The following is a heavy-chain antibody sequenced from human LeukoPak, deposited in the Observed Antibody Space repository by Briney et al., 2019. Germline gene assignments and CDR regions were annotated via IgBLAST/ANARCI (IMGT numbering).Heavy chain of an antibody. J-gene: IGHJ4*02. CDR3: ARRVGAIVVVPAASAFDH. D-gene: IGHD2-2*01. CDR2: INYSGST. Sequence: SETLSLTCTVSGGSISSSSYYWGWLRQPPGQGLEGIVSINYSGSTYYNPTLKSRVTISVDTSKNQFSLKLSSVTAADTAVYYCARRVGAIVVVPAASAFDHWGQGTLVTVSS. CDR1: GGSISSSSYY. V-gene: IGHV4-39*01.